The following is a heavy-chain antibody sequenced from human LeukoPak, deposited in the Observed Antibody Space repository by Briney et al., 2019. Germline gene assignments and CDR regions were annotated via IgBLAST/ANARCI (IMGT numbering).Heavy chain of an antibody. CDR3: ARTSGYSSLAF. V-gene: IGHV6-1*01. J-gene: IGHJ4*02. CDR1: GDSISSNTAS. Sequence: SQTLSRTSVISGDSISSNTASWNWIRQSPSRSLEWLGRTYYMYRWYDDYADSVRSRITINPDTSKNEFSLHLTSVTPDDTAMYYCARTSGYSSLAFWGQGTPVTVSS. D-gene: IGHD6-19*01. CDR2: TYYMYRWYD.